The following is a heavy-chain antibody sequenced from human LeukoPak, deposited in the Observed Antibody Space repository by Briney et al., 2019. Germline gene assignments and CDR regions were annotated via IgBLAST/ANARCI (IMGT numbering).Heavy chain of an antibody. V-gene: IGHV1-2*02. CDR3: ARDHYGSGSYTDY. J-gene: IGHJ4*02. D-gene: IGHD3-10*01. CDR2: INTNSGGT. Sequence: ASVTVSFKSSGYTFTVYYMHWVRQAPGQGGGWMGWINTNSGGTTYAQKFQGRVTMTRDTSISTAYMELSRLRSDDTAVYYCARDHYGSGSYTDYWGQGTLVTVSS. CDR1: GYTFTVYY.